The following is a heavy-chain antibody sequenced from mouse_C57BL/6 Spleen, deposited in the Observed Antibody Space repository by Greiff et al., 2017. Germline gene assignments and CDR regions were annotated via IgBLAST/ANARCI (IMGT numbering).Heavy chain of an antibody. CDR2: ISSGSSTI. CDR3: ASYYYGSSPFDY. J-gene: IGHJ2*01. V-gene: IGHV5-17*01. Sequence: EVQLVESGGGLVKPGGSLKLSCAASGFTFSDYGMHWVRQAPEKGLEWVAYISSGSSTIYYADTVKGRFTISRDNAKNTLFLQMTSPRSEDTAMYYCASYYYGSSPFDYWGQGTTLTVSS. CDR1: GFTFSDYG. D-gene: IGHD1-1*01.